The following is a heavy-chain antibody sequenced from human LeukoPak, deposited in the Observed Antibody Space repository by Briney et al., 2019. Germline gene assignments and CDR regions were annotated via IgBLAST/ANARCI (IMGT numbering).Heavy chain of an antibody. Sequence: GRSLRLSCAASGFNFSRFGMHWVRQATGRGLEWVAALWFDGSNIYYADSVKGRFTISRDNSRNTLYLQMNSLRAEDTAVYYCAREVGNYYGDPSVDWGRGTLVTVAS. D-gene: IGHD4-17*01. CDR2: LWFDGSNI. CDR3: AREVGNYYGDPSVD. V-gene: IGHV3-33*01. CDR1: GFNFSRFG. J-gene: IGHJ4*02.